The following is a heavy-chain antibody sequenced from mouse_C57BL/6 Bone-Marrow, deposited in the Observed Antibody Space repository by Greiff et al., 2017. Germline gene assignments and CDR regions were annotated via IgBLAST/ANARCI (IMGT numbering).Heavy chain of an antibody. CDR1: GYAFTNYL. Sequence: QVQLQQSGAELVRPGTSVKVSCKASGYAFTNYLIAWVKQRPGQGLEWIGVINPGSGGTNYNENFKGKATLTADKSSSTAYMQLSSLTSEDSAVYFCARSCGSRVRFACWGQGTLVTVAA. CDR3: ARSCGSRVRFAC. V-gene: IGHV1-54*01. CDR2: INPGSGGT. J-gene: IGHJ3*01. D-gene: IGHD1-1*01.